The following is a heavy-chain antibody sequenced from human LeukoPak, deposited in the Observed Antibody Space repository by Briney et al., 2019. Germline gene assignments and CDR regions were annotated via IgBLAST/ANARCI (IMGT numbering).Heavy chain of an antibody. J-gene: IGHJ4*02. V-gene: IGHV4-4*07. CDR2: IYTSGST. Sequence: SETLSLTCAVYGGSFSGYYWSWIRQPAGKGLEWIGRIYTSGSTNYNPSLKSRVTMSVDTSKNQFSLKLSSVTAADTAVYYCAREQGPYYGSGSYYTLFDYWGQGTLVTVSS. CDR3: AREQGPYYGSGSYYTLFDY. CDR1: GGSFSGYY. D-gene: IGHD3-10*01.